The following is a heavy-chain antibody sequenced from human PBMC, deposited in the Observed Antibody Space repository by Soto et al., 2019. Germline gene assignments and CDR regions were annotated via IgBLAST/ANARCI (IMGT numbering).Heavy chain of an antibody. V-gene: IGHV3-74*01. CDR2: INTDGSST. CDR1: GFSFSSYW. J-gene: IGHJ3*01. D-gene: IGHD3-9*01. Sequence: EVQLVESGGGLVQPGGSLRLSCADSGFSFSSYWIHWVRQGPGKGLVWVSRINTDGSSTNYADSVKGRFTISRDNAKNTVYLKMNSMRAEDTAVYYCARSPGGYYIDWGQGTMVTVSS. CDR3: ARSPGGYYID.